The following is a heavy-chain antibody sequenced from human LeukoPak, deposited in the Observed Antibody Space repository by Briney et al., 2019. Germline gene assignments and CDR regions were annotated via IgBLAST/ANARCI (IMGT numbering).Heavy chain of an antibody. Sequence: SETLSLTCTVSGVSISSSNSYWGWIRQPPGKGLEWIGSIYYSGNTYYNASLKSQVSISIDTSKNQFSLRLTSVTAADTAVYYCARVRLAYGSGSCDYFDYWGQGTLVTISS. CDR2: IYYSGNT. J-gene: IGHJ4*02. CDR3: ARVRLAYGSGSCDYFDY. V-gene: IGHV4-39*01. CDR1: GVSISSSNSY. D-gene: IGHD3-10*01.